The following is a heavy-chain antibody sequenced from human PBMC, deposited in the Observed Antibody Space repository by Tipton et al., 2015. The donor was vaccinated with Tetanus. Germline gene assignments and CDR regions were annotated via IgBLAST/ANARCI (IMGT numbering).Heavy chain of an antibody. CDR2: VYYDGSA. D-gene: IGHD1-1*01. Sequence: LRLSCTVSSASISSSDYYWGWIRQPPGKGLEWIGSVYYDGSAYRNPSLESRLTISVDTSKNQFSLKLNSVSAADTAVYYCARESWNRDAFDIWGQGTMVTVSS. V-gene: IGHV4-39*02. J-gene: IGHJ3*02. CDR1: SASISSSDYY. CDR3: ARESWNRDAFDI.